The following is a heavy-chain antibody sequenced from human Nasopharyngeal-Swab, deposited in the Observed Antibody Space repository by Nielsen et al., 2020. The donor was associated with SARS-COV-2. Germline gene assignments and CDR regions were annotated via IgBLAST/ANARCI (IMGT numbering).Heavy chain of an antibody. CDR3: ARHGPNYYDSSGYYVLVGYFDY. CDR2: IYTSGST. D-gene: IGHD3-22*01. J-gene: IGHJ4*02. V-gene: IGHV4-4*07. CDR1: GGSISSYY. Sequence: ESLKISCTVSGGSISSYYWSWIRQPAGKGLEWIGRIYTSGSTNYNPSLKSRVTMSVDTSKNQFSLKLSSVTAADTAVYYCARHGPNYYDSSGYYVLVGYFDYWGQGTLVTVSS.